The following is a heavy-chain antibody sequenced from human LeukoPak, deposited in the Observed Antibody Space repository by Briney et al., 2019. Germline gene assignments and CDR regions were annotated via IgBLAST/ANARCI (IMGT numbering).Heavy chain of an antibody. J-gene: IGHJ4*02. CDR2: ISHDGTNK. CDR3: ARDPDTYGSINFDY. Sequence: PGGSLRLSCAASGFTVSSNYMSWVRQAPGKGLEWVALISHDGTNKFYADSVKGRFSISRDNSKNTVYLQMSSLRAEDTAFYYCARDPDTYGSINFDYWGQGTLVTVSS. D-gene: IGHD3-10*01. CDR1: GFTVSSNY. V-gene: IGHV3-30-3*01.